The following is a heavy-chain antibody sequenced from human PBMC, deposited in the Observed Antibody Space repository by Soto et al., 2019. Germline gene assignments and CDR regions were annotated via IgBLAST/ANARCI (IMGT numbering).Heavy chain of an antibody. CDR1: GFTFSSYA. Sequence: HPGGSLRLSCAASGFTFSSYAMHWVRQAPGKGLEWVAVISYDGSNKYYADSVKGRFTISRDNSKNTLYLQMNSLRAEDTAVYYCARDARFRGSGLHDYWGQGTLVTVSS. V-gene: IGHV3-30-3*01. J-gene: IGHJ4*02. D-gene: IGHD3-10*01. CDR3: ARDARFRGSGLHDY. CDR2: ISYDGSNK.